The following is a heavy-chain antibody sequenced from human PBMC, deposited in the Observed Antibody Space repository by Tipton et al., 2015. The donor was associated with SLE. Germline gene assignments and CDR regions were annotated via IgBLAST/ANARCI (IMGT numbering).Heavy chain of an antibody. CDR2: IHYSGKT. CDR1: GGSIDYHY. CDR3: ARGFLEMFDP. V-gene: IGHV4-59*11. Sequence: TLSLTCTVSGGSIDYHYLSWIRQTPGKGLEYIGFIHYSGKTDSPPSLKSRVTMSVDTSRNQFSLRLSSVTTADTAVYYCARGFLEMFDPWGPGTLVTVSS. J-gene: IGHJ5*02. D-gene: IGHD3-3*01.